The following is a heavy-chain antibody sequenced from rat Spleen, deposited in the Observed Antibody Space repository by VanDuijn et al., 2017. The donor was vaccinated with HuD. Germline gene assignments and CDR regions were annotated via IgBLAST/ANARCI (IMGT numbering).Heavy chain of an antibody. J-gene: IGHJ2*01. CDR2: ISTGGGNT. V-gene: IGHV5S13*01. D-gene: IGHD1-2*01. Sequence: EVQLVESGGGLVQPGRSLKLSCAASGFTFSNYDMAWVRQAPTKGLEWIASISTGGGNTYYRDSVKGRFTISRDNAKNTQYLQMDSLRSEDTATYYCARRGYSSYYFDYWGQGVMVTVSS. CDR3: ARRGYSSYYFDY. CDR1: GFTFSNYD.